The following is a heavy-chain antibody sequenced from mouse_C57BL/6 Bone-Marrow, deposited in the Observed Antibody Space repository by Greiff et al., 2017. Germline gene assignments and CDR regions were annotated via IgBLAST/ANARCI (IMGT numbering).Heavy chain of an antibody. Sequence: VKLQESGAELARPGASVKLSCKASGYTFTSYGISWVKQRTGQGLEWIGEIYPRSGNTYYNEKFKGKATLTADKSSSTAYMELRSLTSEDSAVYFCAITTVRYYYAMDYWGQGTSVTVSS. V-gene: IGHV1-81*01. J-gene: IGHJ4*01. CDR3: AITTVRYYYAMDY. D-gene: IGHD1-1*01. CDR1: GYTFTSYG. CDR2: IYPRSGNT.